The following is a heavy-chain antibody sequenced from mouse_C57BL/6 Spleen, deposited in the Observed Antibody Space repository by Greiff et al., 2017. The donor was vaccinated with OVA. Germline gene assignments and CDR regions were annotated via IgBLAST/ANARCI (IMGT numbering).Heavy chain of an antibody. D-gene: IGHD1-1*01. CDR3: AREGYYYGSSGFAY. Sequence: QVQLQQPGAELVKPGASVKLSCKASGYTFTSYWMHWVKQRPGQGLEWIGMIHPNSGSTNYNEKFKSKATLTVDKSSSTAYMQLSSLTSEDSAVYYCAREGYYYGSSGFAYWGQGTLVTVSA. CDR1: GYTFTSYW. J-gene: IGHJ3*01. V-gene: IGHV1-64*01. CDR2: IHPNSGST.